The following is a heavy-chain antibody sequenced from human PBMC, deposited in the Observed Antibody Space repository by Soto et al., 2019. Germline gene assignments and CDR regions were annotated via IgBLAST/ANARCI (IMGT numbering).Heavy chain of an antibody. CDR3: ARYCTNGVCYGPAGGVYYYYGMDV. D-gene: IGHD2-8*01. CDR1: GYPFTSYG. V-gene: IGHV1-18*04. Sequence: GGSGKLSCKASGYPFTSYGISSVRQAPGQGLDRMGWTSAYNGNTNYAQKLQGRVTMTTDTSTSTAYMELRSLRSDDTAVYYCARYCTNGVCYGPAGGVYYYYGMDVWGQGTTVTVSS. CDR2: TSAYNGNT. J-gene: IGHJ6*01.